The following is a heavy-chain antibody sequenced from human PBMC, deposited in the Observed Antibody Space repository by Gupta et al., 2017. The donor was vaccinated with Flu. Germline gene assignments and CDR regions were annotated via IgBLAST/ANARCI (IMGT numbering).Heavy chain of an antibody. CDR2: INPSGGST. Sequence: QVQLVQSGAEVKKPGASVKVSCKASGYTFTSYYMHWVRQAPGQGMEWMGIINPSGGSTSYAQKFQGRVTMTRDTSTSTVYMELSSLRSEDTAVYYCARDQHYYDSSGYYLYGDAFDIWGQGTMATVSS. V-gene: IGHV1-46*01. J-gene: IGHJ3*02. D-gene: IGHD3-22*01. CDR1: GYTFTSYY. CDR3: ARDQHYYDSSGYYLYGDAFDI.